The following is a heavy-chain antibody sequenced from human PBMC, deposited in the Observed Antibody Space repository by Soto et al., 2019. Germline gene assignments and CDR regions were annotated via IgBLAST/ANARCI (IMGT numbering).Heavy chain of an antibody. V-gene: IGHV4-31*03. CDR2: IHFSGET. J-gene: IGHJ4*02. D-gene: IGHD2-21*01. CDR3: ARDQGGDLDY. CDR1: GASIGRGGYY. Sequence: QVQLQESGPGLMKPSQTLSLTCTVSGASIGRGGYYWTWIRQHPGKALEWMGHIHFSGETNYNPSLXGXLXMXXGTSTNQFSLNLAAVTAADTAMYYCARDQGGDLDYWGQGTLVTVSS.